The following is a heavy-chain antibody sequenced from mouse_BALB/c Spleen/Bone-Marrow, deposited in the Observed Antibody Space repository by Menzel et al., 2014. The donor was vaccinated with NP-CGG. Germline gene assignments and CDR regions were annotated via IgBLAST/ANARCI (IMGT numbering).Heavy chain of an antibody. D-gene: IGHD2-3*01. CDR3: AREVYAGYYFDY. CDR1: GYTFTSYW. Sequence: VQLQPSGAELAKPGASVKMSCKASGYTFTSYWMHWVKQRPGQGLEWIGYITPSTGYTDYNQKFKDKATLTADKSSSTDYMQLSSLTSEDAVVYYCAREVYAGYYFDYWGQGTTLTVSS. CDR2: ITPSTGYT. V-gene: IGHV1-7*01. J-gene: IGHJ2*01.